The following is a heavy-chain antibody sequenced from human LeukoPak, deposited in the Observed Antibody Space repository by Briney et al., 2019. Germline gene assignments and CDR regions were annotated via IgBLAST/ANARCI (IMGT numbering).Heavy chain of an antibody. Sequence: SETLSLTCAVYGGSFSGYYWSWIRQPPGKGLEWIGEINHSGSTNYNPSLKSRVTISVDTSKNQFSLKLSSVTAADTAVYYCARDLAGIAVAGTAIYWGQGTLVTVSS. J-gene: IGHJ4*02. CDR3: ARDLAGIAVAGTAIY. CDR2: INHSGST. CDR1: GGSFSGYY. D-gene: IGHD6-19*01. V-gene: IGHV4-34*01.